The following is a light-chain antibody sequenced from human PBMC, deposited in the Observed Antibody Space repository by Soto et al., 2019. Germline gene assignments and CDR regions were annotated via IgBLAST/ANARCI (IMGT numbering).Light chain of an antibody. CDR2: GAS. V-gene: IGKV3-20*01. J-gene: IGKJ4*01. CDR1: QTVTGNY. CDR3: HQYGASPLPVSSTLP. Sequence: ENVLTQSPGTLSLSPGERATLSCRASQTVTGNYLAWYQQKPGQAPRLLVYGASSRATGIPDRFSGRGSWTDFTLIITSLEPEESAVYYCHQYGASPLPVSSTLPFGGGTKVEIK.